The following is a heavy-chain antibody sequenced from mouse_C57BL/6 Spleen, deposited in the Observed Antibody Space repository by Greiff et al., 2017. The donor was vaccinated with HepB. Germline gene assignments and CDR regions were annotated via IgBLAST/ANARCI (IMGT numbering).Heavy chain of an antibody. J-gene: IGHJ4*01. V-gene: IGHV5-4*01. CDR2: ISDGGSYT. CDR1: GFTFSSYA. D-gene: IGHD4-1*01. CDR3: ARDRETGTRYAMDY. Sequence: EVKLVESGGGLVKPGGSLKLSCAASGFTFSSYAMSWVRQTPEKRLEWVATISDGGSYTYYPDNVKGRFTISRDNAKNNLYLQMSHLKSEDTAMYYCARDRETGTRYAMDYWGQGTSVTVSS.